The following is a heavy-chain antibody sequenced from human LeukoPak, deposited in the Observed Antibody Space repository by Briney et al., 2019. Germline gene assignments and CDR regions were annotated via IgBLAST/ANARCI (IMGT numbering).Heavy chain of an antibody. D-gene: IGHD1/OR15-1a*01. J-gene: IGHJ4*02. V-gene: IGHV3-33*06. CDR3: AKEPLGTKGFDY. Sequence: DSVKGRFTISRDNSKNTLYLQMNSLRAEDTAVYHCAKEPLGTKGFDYWGQGALVTVSS.